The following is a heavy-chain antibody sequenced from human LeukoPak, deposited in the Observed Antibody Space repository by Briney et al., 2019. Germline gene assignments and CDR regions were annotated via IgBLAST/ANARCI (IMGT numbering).Heavy chain of an antibody. CDR3: AREARESGGFDY. D-gene: IGHD5-24*01. CDR2: IKQDGSEK. V-gene: IGHV3-7*01. Sequence: GGSLRLSCAGSGFTFSSYWMTWVRQAPGEGLEWVANIKQDGSEKNYVDSVKGRFTISRDNAKNSLYLQMNSLRAEDTAVYYCAREARESGGFDYWGQGTLVTVSS. J-gene: IGHJ4*02. CDR1: GFTFSSYW.